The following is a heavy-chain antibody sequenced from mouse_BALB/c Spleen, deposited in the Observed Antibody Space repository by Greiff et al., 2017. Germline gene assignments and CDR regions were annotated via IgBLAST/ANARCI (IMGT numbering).Heavy chain of an antibody. J-gene: IGHJ4*01. CDR2: IYPGDGDT. D-gene: IGHD2-4*01. V-gene: IGHV1-80*01. CDR3: ARGMISYAMDY. CDR1: GYEFSSYW. Sequence: QVHVKQSGAELVRPGSSVKISCKASGYEFSSYWMNWVKQRPGQGLEWIGQIYPGDGDTNYNGKFKGKATLTADKSSSTAYMQLSSLTSEDSAVYFCARGMISYAMDYWGQGTSVTVSS.